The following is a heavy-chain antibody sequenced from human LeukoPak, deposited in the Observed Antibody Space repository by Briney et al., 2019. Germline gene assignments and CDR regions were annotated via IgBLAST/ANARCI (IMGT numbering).Heavy chain of an antibody. V-gene: IGHV3-23*01. D-gene: IGHD3-22*01. Sequence: GGSLRLSCAASGFTFSSYAMSWVRQAPGKGLEWVSAISGSGGSTYYADSVKGRFTISRDKSKNTLYLQMNSLRAEDTAVYYCASDSSGYYYESHAFDIWGQGTMVTVSS. J-gene: IGHJ3*02. CDR2: ISGSGGST. CDR3: ASDSSGYYYESHAFDI. CDR1: GFTFSSYA.